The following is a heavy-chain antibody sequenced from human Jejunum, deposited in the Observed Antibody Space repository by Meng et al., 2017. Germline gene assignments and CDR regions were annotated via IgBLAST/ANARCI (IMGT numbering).Heavy chain of an antibody. CDR2: ISSSSTYI. V-gene: IGHV3-21*04. Sequence: EAEVVEVWGALTPLGGSLALSCAAAEFTVSSNYMNWVRPAPGKGVEWVSSISSSSTYIYYADSVKGRFTISRDNSRNTLYLQMDGLRAEDTAVYYCAKSPYSTGVLLHYWGQGTVVTVSS. J-gene: IGHJ4*02. D-gene: IGHD6-19*01. CDR1: EFTVSSNY. CDR3: AKSPYSTGVLLHY.